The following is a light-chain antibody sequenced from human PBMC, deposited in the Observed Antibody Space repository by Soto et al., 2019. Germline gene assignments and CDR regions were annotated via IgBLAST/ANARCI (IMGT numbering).Light chain of an antibody. V-gene: IGKV3-20*01. J-gene: IGKJ1*01. Sequence: EIVLTQSPGTLSLSPGERATLSCRASQSVRSDYFAWYQQKPGQAPRVIIFGVSTRATGIPDRFSGSGSGTDFTLTISRLEPEDFALYYCQQYGSSGTFGQGTKVDIK. CDR1: QSVRSDY. CDR3: QQYGSSGT. CDR2: GVS.